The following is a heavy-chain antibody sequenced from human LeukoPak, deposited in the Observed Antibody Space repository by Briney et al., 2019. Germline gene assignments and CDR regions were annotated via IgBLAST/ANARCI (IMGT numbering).Heavy chain of an antibody. D-gene: IGHD3-16*01. CDR1: GGSISSSSYY. V-gene: IGHV4-39*07. CDR3: ARGLYFDY. CDR2: IYYSGST. J-gene: IGHJ4*02. Sequence: PSETLSLTCTVSGGSISSSSYYWGWIRQPPGKGLEWIGSIYYSGSTYYNPSLKSRVTISVDTSKNQFSLKLSSVTAADTAVYYCARGLYFDYWGQGTLVTVSS.